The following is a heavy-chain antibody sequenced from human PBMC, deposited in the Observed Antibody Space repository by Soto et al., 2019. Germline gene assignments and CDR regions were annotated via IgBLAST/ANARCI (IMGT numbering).Heavy chain of an antibody. J-gene: IGHJ6*02. V-gene: IGHV3-21*01. CDR2: ISSSSSYI. Sequence: PGRALRLYCADSGFTFSSYRMNWVRQAPGKGLEWVSSISSSSSYIYYADSVKGRFTTSRDNAKNSLYLQMNSLRAEDTAVYYCAREEDSSGYYYPYYYYYGMDVWGQGSTVTVSS. CDR3: AREEDSSGYYYPYYYYYGMDV. CDR1: GFTFSSYR. D-gene: IGHD3-22*01.